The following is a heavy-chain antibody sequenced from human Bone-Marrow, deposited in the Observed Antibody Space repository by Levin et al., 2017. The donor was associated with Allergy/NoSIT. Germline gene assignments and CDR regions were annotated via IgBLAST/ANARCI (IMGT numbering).Heavy chain of an antibody. CDR1: GFTFSTNN. V-gene: IGHV3-48*02. Sequence: GGSLRLSCAASGFTFSTNNMNWVRQAPGKGLEWVSYINTISTTIYYADSVKGRFTISRDNAKNSLYLQLNSLRDEDTAVYYCARDRGGFDSWGQGTLVTVSS. CDR3: ARDRGGFDS. D-gene: IGHD3-10*01. J-gene: IGHJ4*02. CDR2: INTISTTI.